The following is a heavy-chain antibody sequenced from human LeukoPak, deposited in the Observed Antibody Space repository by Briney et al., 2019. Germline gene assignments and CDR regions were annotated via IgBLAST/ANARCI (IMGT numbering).Heavy chain of an antibody. J-gene: IGHJ3*02. CDR2: IYSGGST. V-gene: IGHV3-53*01. D-gene: IGHD3-9*01. CDR3: ARFGYFDWYFMAFDI. Sequence: GGSLRLSCAASGFTVSSNYMSWVRQAPGKGLESVSVIYSGGSTYYADSVKGRFTISRDNSKNTLYLQMNSLRAEDTAVYYCARFGYFDWYFMAFDIWGQGTMVTVSS. CDR1: GFTVSSNY.